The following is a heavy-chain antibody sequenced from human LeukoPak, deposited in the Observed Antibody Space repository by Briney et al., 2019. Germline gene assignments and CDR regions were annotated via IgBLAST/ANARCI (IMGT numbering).Heavy chain of an antibody. D-gene: IGHD3-10*01. V-gene: IGHV4-59*01. Sequence: SETLSLTCTVSGGSISSYYWSWIRQPPGKGLEWIGYIYYSGSTNYNPSLKSRVTISVDTSKNQLSLKLSSVTAADTAVYYCARGGSGSYITGPFDYWGQGTLVTVSS. CDR2: IYYSGST. CDR3: ARGGSGSYITGPFDY. J-gene: IGHJ4*02. CDR1: GGSISSYY.